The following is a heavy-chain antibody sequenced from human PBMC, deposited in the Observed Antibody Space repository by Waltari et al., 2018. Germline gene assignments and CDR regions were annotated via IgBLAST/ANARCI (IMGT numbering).Heavy chain of an antibody. CDR1: GYTFTGYY. V-gene: IGHV1-2*06. Sequence: QVKLVQSGAEVKKPGDSVTVSCKAYGYTFTGYYLHWVRQAPGQGLEWMGRINPNCAGTNYAQKFQGRVTMTRDTSISTAYMELSRLRSDDTAVYYCARDFPQLSLDYWGQGTLVTVSS. CDR3: ARDFPQLSLDY. CDR2: INPNCAGT. J-gene: IGHJ4*02.